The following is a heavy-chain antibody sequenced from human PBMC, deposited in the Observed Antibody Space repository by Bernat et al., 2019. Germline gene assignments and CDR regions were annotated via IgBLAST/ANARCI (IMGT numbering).Heavy chain of an antibody. D-gene: IGHD7-27*01. CDR1: GFTFSVSW. Sequence: EVQLVESGGGLVQPGGSLRLSCAASGFTFSVSWMSWVRQAPGKGLEWVANINQDGSEKYYVDSVRGHFTVSRDNAKNSLYLQMNSLRADDTAVYYCARSPRTGDVDYWGQGTLVTVSS. CDR2: INQDGSEK. V-gene: IGHV3-7*03. CDR3: ARSPRTGDVDY. J-gene: IGHJ4*02.